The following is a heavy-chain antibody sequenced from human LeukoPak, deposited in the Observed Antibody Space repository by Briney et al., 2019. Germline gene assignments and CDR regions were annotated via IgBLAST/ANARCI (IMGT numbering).Heavy chain of an antibody. CDR2: IIPILGIA. V-gene: IGHV1-69*04. D-gene: IGHD2-21*01. J-gene: IGHJ4*02. CDR3: ARVFPNTERLAHFDY. CDR1: GGTFSSYA. Sequence: SVKVSCKASGGTFSSYAISWVRQAPGQGLEWMGRIIPILGIANYARKFQGRVTITADKSTSTAYMELSSLRSEDTAVYYCARVFPNTERLAHFDYWGQGTLVTVSS.